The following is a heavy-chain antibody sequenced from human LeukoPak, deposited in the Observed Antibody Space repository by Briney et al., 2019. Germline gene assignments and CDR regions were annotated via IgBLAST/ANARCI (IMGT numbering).Heavy chain of an antibody. Sequence: SETLSLTCTVSGGSISRYYWSWIRQPPGKGLEWIGYISYSGSTNYNPSLKSRVTVSVDTSKNQFSLKLNSVTATDTAVYYCARHSGSYYDNYDYWGQGTLVTVSS. CDR3: ARHSGSYYDNYDY. J-gene: IGHJ4*02. D-gene: IGHD1-26*01. V-gene: IGHV4-59*08. CDR2: ISYSGST. CDR1: GGSISRYY.